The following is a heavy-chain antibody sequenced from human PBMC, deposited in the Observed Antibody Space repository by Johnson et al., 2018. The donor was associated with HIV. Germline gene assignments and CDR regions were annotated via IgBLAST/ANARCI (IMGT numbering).Heavy chain of an antibody. V-gene: IGHV3-30*04. Sequence: QVQLVESGGGLVQPGRSLRLSCTVSGFTFGDYAMSWFRQAPGKGLEWVAVISYDGSNKYYADSVKGRFTISRDNAKNSLYMQMNSLRAEDTALYYCARGVGGAGDDAFDIWGQGTMVTVSS. J-gene: IGHJ3*02. CDR1: GFTFGDYA. D-gene: IGHD6-19*01. CDR2: ISYDGSNK. CDR3: ARGVGGAGDDAFDI.